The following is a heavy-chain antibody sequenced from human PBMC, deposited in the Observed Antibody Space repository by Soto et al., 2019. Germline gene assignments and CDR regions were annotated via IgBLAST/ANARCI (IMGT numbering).Heavy chain of an antibody. Sequence: EVQLVESGGGLVKPGGSLRLSCAASGFTFNTYDMNWVRQAPGKGLEWVSSITTSSAYIYYADSLKGRITISRDNAKNSLFLQMNSLRAADTAVYDCVRSGTARLLRHSWFDTWGQGTLVTVSS. D-gene: IGHD2-21*01. CDR1: GFTFNTYD. V-gene: IGHV3-21*01. J-gene: IGHJ5*02. CDR2: ITTSSAYI. CDR3: VRSGTARLLRHSWFDT.